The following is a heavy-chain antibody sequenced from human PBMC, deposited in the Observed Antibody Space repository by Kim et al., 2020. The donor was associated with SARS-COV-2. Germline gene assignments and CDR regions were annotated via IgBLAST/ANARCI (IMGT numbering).Heavy chain of an antibody. CDR2: ISSSSSYI. D-gene: IGHD4-17*01. Sequence: GGSLRLSCAASGFTFSSYSMNWVRQAPGKGLEWVSSISSSSSYIYYADSVKGRFTISRDNAKNSLYLQMNSLRAEDTAVYYCARDVDDYGDNIDYWGQGTLVTVSS. CDR1: GFTFSSYS. V-gene: IGHV3-21*01. J-gene: IGHJ4*02. CDR3: ARDVDDYGDNIDY.